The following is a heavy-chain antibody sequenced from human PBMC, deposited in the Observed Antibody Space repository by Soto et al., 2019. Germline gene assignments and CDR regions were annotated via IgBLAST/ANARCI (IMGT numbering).Heavy chain of an antibody. V-gene: IGHV1-69*12. CDR3: ARESRYCSGGSCYFLPGIDY. Sequence: QVQLVQSGAEVKKPGSSVKVSCKASGGTFSSYAIGWVRQAPGQGLEWMGGIIPIFGTANYAQKFQGRVTITADESPSTAYMELSSLRSEDTAVYYCARESRYCSGGSCYFLPGIDYWGQGTLVTVSS. J-gene: IGHJ4*02. D-gene: IGHD2-15*01. CDR2: IIPIFGTA. CDR1: GGTFSSYA.